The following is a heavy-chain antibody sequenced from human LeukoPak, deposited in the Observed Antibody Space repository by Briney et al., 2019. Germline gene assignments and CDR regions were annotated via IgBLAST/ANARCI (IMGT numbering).Heavy chain of an antibody. CDR2: IYYSGGT. CDR1: GGSISSYY. Sequence: PSETLSLTXTVSGGSISSYYWSWIRQPPGKGLEWIGYIYYSGGTNYNPSLKSRVTISVDTSKNQFSLKLSSVTAADTAVYYCASPSEDSSGWESFDYWGQGTLVTVSS. J-gene: IGHJ4*02. CDR3: ASPSEDSSGWESFDY. D-gene: IGHD6-25*01. V-gene: IGHV4-59*01.